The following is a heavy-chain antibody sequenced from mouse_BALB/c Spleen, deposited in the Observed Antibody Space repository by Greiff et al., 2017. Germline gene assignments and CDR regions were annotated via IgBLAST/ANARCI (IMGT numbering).Heavy chain of an antibody. J-gene: IGHJ4*01. CDR3: ARDGNYEGAMDY. V-gene: IGHV5-17*02. D-gene: IGHD2-1*01. Sequence: EVQVVESGGGLVQPGGSRKLSCAASGFTFSSFGMHWVRQAPEKGLEWVAYISSGSSTIYYADTVKGRFTISRDNPKNTLFLQMTSLRSEDTAMYYCARDGNYEGAMDYWGQGTSVTVSS. CDR1: GFTFSSFG. CDR2: ISSGSSTI.